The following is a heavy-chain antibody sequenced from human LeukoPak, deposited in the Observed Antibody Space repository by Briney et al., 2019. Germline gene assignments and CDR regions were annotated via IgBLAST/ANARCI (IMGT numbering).Heavy chain of an antibody. Sequence: GGSLRLSCAASGLSFTNYAMNWVRQAPGKGLEWISYISASGRTIYYADSVQGRFSISRGNAKNSLYLQMNSLRAEDTAVYYCASLYYHDSAWGQGTLVTVSS. J-gene: IGHJ5*02. D-gene: IGHD3-22*01. V-gene: IGHV3-48*03. CDR3: ASLYYHDSA. CDR1: GLSFTNYA. CDR2: ISASGRTI.